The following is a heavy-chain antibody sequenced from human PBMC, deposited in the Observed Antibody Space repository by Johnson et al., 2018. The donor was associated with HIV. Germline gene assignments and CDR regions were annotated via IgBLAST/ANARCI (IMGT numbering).Heavy chain of an antibody. Sequence: QVQLVESGGGVVQPGRSLRLSCAASGFPISRFAVHWIRQAPGKGLEWVGVTSYDGRKTHYADSVKGRFTISRDNAKNSLYLQMNSLRAEETAVYYCARVLGTSDAFDIWGQGTMVTVSS. D-gene: IGHD1-1*01. CDR2: TSYDGRKT. CDR3: ARVLGTSDAFDI. V-gene: IGHV3-30*04. CDR1: GFPISRFA. J-gene: IGHJ3*02.